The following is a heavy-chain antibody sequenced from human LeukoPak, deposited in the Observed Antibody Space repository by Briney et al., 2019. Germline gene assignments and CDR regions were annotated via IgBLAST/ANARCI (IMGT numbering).Heavy chain of an antibody. Sequence: SETLSLTCAVYGGSFSGYYWSWIRQPPGKGLEWIGEINHSGSTNYNPSLKSRVTISVDTSKNQFSLKLSSVTAADTAVYYCARDSRSHYSDSSGYYYARGDGFDIWGQGTMVTVSS. CDR1: GGSFSGYY. D-gene: IGHD3-22*01. J-gene: IGHJ3*02. CDR2: INHSGST. V-gene: IGHV4-34*01. CDR3: ARDSRSHYSDSSGYYYARGDGFDI.